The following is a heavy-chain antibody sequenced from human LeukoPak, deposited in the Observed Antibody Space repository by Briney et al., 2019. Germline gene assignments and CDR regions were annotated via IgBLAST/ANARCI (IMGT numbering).Heavy chain of an antibody. CDR3: VRVGYSFGLDY. CDR2: ISSSSYNI. Sequence: PGGSLRLSCAASGFTFSSYEMNWVRQAPGKGVEWISYISSSSYNIDYANSAKGRFTISRDNANNSLYLHMDSLRAEDTAVYHCVRVGYSFGLDYWGQGTLVTVSS. CDR1: GFTFSSYE. D-gene: IGHD5-18*01. J-gene: IGHJ4*02. V-gene: IGHV3-48*03.